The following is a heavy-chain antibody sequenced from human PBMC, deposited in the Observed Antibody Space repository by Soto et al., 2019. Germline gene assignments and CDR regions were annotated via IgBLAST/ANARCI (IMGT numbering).Heavy chain of an antibody. J-gene: IGHJ4*02. CDR2: VKQDGSEI. D-gene: IGHD6-19*01. V-gene: IGHV3-7*05. Sequence: PGGSLSLPCAASGFTFSNHWMTWVRQAPGKGLEWVASVKQDGSEIYYGDSVKGRFTISRDNAKNSLFLQLNSLRAEDTAMYYCARDPGISSGWYYFDYWGQGTLVTVSS. CDR1: GFTFSNHW. CDR3: ARDPGISSGWYYFDY.